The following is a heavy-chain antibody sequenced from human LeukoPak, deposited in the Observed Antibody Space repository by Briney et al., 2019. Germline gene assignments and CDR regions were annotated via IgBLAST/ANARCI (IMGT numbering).Heavy chain of an antibody. CDR1: GGTFSSYA. D-gene: IGHD6-13*01. J-gene: IGHJ4*02. V-gene: IGHV1-69*05. CDR2: IIPIFGTA. CDR3: ARDDSIYRIAAAGTNY. Sequence: ASVKVSCKASGGTFSSYAISWVRQAPGQGLEWMGGIIPIFGTANYAQKFQGRVTITTDESTSTAYMELSSLRSEDTAVYYCARDDSIYRIAAAGTNYWGQGTLVTVSS.